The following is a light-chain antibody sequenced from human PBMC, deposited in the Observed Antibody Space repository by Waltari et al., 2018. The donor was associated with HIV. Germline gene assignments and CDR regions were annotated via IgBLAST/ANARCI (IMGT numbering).Light chain of an antibody. CDR1: LLAKKY. CDR3: YSAADNSGL. Sequence: SYELTQPSSVSVSPGQTARITCPGDLLAKKYVRWFQKKPGQAPVLVMYKDSERPSGIPARFSGSSSGTTVSLTIGGAQVDDEADYYCYSAADNSGLFGGGTKLTVL. J-gene: IGLJ3*02. V-gene: IGLV3-27*01. CDR2: KDS.